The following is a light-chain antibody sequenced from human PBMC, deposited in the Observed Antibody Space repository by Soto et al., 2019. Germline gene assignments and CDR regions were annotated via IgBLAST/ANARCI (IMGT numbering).Light chain of an antibody. J-gene: IGLJ1*01. V-gene: IGLV2-14*01. CDR3: RLYTSRSNLSV. CDR2: EVS. CDR1: RSDVGAYNY. Sequence: QSALTQPASLSGSPGQSISISCTVTRSDVGAYNYVCWYQQHPGKAPKLMIYEVSNRPSGFSNRFSGSKSGNTASLTISGLQTEDEAAYYCRLYTSRSNLSVFAAGTKAIVL.